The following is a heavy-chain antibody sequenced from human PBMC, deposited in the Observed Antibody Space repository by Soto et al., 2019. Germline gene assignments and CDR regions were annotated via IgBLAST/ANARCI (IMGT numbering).Heavy chain of an antibody. CDR2: IFHRGST. V-gene: IGHV4-59*12. CDR1: GASINTYY. CDR3: AGFRNSRDIDY. J-gene: IGHJ4*02. D-gene: IGHD3-22*01. Sequence: LSLTCNVSGASINTYYWSWIRQPPQKGLEWIGYIFHRGSTTYNPSLKSRVSISIDASKKYFSLRLNSVTAADTAVYYCAGFRNSRDIDYWGRGSRVTISS.